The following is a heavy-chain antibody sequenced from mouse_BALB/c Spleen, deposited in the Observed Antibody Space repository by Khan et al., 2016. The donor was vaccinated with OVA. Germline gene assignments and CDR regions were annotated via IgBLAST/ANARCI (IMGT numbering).Heavy chain of an antibody. D-gene: IGHD1-1*01. CDR3: APVGNYYVSFAY. CDR2: IYPFNDDT. CDR1: GYTFTSYV. V-gene: IGHV1S136*01. J-gene: IGHJ3*01. Sequence: VQLKQSGPELVKPGASVKMSCKASGYTFTSYVMHWVKQKPGLGLEWIGYIYPFNDDTKYNEKLKGKATLTSDKSSSTAYMELNSLTSEDSAFYYCAPVGNYYVSFAYWGQGTLVTVSA.